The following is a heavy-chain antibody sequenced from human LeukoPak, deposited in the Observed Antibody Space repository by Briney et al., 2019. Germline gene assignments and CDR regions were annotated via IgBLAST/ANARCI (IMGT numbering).Heavy chain of an antibody. V-gene: IGHV3-23*01. CDR1: GFIFRNYA. CDR3: AKWGDYDILTGYYVSDF. J-gene: IGHJ4*02. Sequence: PGASLRLSCAASGFIFRNYAMSWVRQAPEKGLEWVSAITGSGDTTYYADSVKGRFTISRDNSKNTLYVEMNTLRAEDTAVYYCAKWGDYDILTGYYVSDFWGQGTLVTVSS. CDR2: ITGSGDTT. D-gene: IGHD3-9*01.